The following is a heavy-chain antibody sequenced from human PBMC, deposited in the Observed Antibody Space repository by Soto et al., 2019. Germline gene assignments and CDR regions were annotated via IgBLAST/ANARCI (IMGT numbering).Heavy chain of an antibody. CDR1: GYTFTSYA. V-gene: IGHV1-3*01. D-gene: IGHD6-13*01. J-gene: IGHJ4*02. CDR3: AREREVPAAGTYYFDY. Sequence: ASVKVSCKASGYTFTSYAMHWVRQAPGQRLEWMGWINADNGNTKYSQKFQGRVTMTTDTSTSTAYMELRSLRSDDTAVYYCAREREVPAAGTYYFDYWGQGTLVTVSS. CDR2: INADNGNT.